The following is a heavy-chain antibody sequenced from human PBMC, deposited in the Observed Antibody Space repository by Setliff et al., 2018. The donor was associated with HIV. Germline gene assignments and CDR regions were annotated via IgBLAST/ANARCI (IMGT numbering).Heavy chain of an antibody. CDR2: MYFSGNA. V-gene: IGHV4-59*08. CDR3: ARQGSDYYDSSGYYYYFDY. CDR1: GGSISSHY. Sequence: SETLSLTCTVSGGSISSHYWSWIRQAPGKGLEWIGTMYFSGNARNSPSLKSRVTISVDTSKNQFSLKLSSVTAADTAVYYCARQGSDYYDSSGYYYYFDYWGQGTLVTVSS. D-gene: IGHD3-22*01. J-gene: IGHJ4*02.